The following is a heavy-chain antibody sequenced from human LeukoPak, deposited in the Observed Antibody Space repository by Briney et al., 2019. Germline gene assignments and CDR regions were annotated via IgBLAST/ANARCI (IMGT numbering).Heavy chain of an antibody. CDR2: MNPNSGNT. V-gene: IGHV1-8*03. CDR1: GYTFTSYD. J-gene: IGHJ6*03. CDR3: ARSEGRWFGELLGYYYYMDV. Sequence: ASVKVSCKASGYTFTSYDINWVRQATGQGLEWMGWMNPNSGNTGYAQKFQGRVTITRNTSISTAYMELSNLRSEDTAVYYCARSEGRWFGELLGYYYYMDVWGKGTTVTVSS. D-gene: IGHD3-10*01.